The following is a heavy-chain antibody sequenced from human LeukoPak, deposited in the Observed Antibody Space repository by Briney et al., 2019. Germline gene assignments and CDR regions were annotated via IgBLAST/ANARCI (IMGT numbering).Heavy chain of an antibody. Sequence: QPGGSLRLSCAASGFTFSSSAMSWVRQAPGKGLEWVSAISNNGGYTYYADSVQGRFTISRDNSKSTLCLQMNSLRAEDTAVYYCVSGSLQSGYNFDYWGQGALVTVSS. CDR3: VSGSLQSGYNFDY. V-gene: IGHV3-23*01. J-gene: IGHJ4*02. CDR2: ISNNGGYT. D-gene: IGHD3-3*01. CDR1: GFTFSSSA.